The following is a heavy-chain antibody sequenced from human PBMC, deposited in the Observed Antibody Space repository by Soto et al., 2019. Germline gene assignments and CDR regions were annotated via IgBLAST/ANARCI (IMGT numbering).Heavy chain of an antibody. V-gene: IGHV4-30-4*01. D-gene: IGHD3-22*01. CDR1: GGSIIDANYY. J-gene: IGHJ4*02. CDR2: IHYGGST. CDR3: ARVNYESSGYYRLDY. Sequence: SETLSLTCTVSGGSIIDANYYWNWIRQPPGKGLEWIGYIHYGGSTFYNPSLKSRVTISVDTSKNQLSLKLTSVTAADTAVFYCARVNYESSGYYRLDYWGQGTLVTVSP.